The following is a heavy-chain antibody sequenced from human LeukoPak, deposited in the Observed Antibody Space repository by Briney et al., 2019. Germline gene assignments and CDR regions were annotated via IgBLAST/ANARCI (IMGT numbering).Heavy chain of an antibody. CDR2: ISDSGGST. CDR1: GFTFSSYA. Sequence: PAGGSLRLSCAASGFTFSSYAMSWVRQAPGKGLEWVSSISDSGGSTYYADSVQGRFTISRDNSKNTVFLQMHSLRAEDTVIYYCANGLNVPDCWSQGTLVTVSS. CDR3: ANGLNVPDC. V-gene: IGHV3-23*01. J-gene: IGHJ4*02. D-gene: IGHD3/OR15-3a*01.